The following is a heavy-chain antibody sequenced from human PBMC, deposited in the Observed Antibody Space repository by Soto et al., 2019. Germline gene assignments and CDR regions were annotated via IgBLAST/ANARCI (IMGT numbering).Heavy chain of an antibody. V-gene: IGHV3-9*01. CDR3: AKGGYSFRYYGMDV. CDR1: GFTFDDYA. Sequence: QPGGSLRLSCAASGFTFDDYAMHWVRQAPGKGLEWVSGISWNSGSIGYADSVKGRFTISRDNAKNSLYLQMNGLRAEDTALYYCAKGGYSFRYYGMDVWGQGTTVTVSS. CDR2: ISWNSGSI. J-gene: IGHJ6*02. D-gene: IGHD5-12*01.